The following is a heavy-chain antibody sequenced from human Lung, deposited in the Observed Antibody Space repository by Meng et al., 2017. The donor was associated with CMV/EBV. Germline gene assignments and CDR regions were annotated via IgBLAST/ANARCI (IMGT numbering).Heavy chain of an antibody. Sequence: VQTQESGPGRVKPSGTLSLTCAVSGGSISSSNWWSWVRQPPGKGLEWIGEIYHSGSTNYNPSLKSRVTISVDKSKNQFSLKLSSVTAADTAVYYCASFPPPGKQWLVTDYWGQGTLVTVSS. V-gene: IGHV4-4*02. D-gene: IGHD6-19*01. CDR2: IYHSGST. CDR3: ASFPPPGKQWLVTDY. J-gene: IGHJ4*02. CDR1: GGSISSSNW.